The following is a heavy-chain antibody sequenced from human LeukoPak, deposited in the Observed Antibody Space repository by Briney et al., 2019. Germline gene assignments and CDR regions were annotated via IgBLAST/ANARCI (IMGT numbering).Heavy chain of an antibody. CDR1: GGSISSYY. CDR3: ARSDSSGWYVGAFDI. Sequence: SETLSLTCTVSGGSISSYYWSWIRQPPGKGLEWIGYIYHSGSTNYNPSLKSRVTISVDTSKNQFSLKLSSVTAADTAVYYCARSDSSGWYVGAFDIWGQGTMVTVSS. D-gene: IGHD6-19*01. CDR2: IYHSGST. V-gene: IGHV4-59*01. J-gene: IGHJ3*02.